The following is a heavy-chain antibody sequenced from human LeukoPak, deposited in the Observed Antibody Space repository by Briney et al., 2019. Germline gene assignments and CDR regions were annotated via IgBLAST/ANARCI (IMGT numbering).Heavy chain of an antibody. CDR2: ISAYNGNT. Sequence: ASVKVSCKASGYTFTTYGISWVRQAPGQGREWMGWISAYNGNTNYAQKLQGRVTMATDTSTSTAYMELRSLRSDDTAVYYCARDLIAARPNWYDPWGQGTLVTVSS. J-gene: IGHJ5*02. CDR1: GYTFTTYG. CDR3: ARDLIAARPNWYDP. V-gene: IGHV1-18*01. D-gene: IGHD6-6*01.